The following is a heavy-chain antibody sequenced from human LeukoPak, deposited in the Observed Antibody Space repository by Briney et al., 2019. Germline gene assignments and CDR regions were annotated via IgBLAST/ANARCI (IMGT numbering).Heavy chain of an antibody. V-gene: IGHV3-11*04. D-gene: IGHD3-22*01. CDR2: ISSSGSTI. CDR1: GFTFSDYY. J-gene: IGHJ4*02. CDR3: AREALSAYYYDSSGYYFDY. Sequence: GGSLRLSCAASGFTFSDYYMSWIRQAPGKGLEWVSYISSSGSTIYYADSVKGRFTISRDNAKNSLYLQMNSLRAEDTAVYYCAREALSAYYYDSSGYYFDYWGQGTLVTVSS.